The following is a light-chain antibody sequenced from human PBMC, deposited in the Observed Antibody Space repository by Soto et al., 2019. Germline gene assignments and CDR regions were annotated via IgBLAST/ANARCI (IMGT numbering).Light chain of an antibody. Sequence: QSVLTQPASMSGSPGQSITISCTGTSSDIGRYDYVSWYQQLPGKAPKLIIYKVDNRPSGISDRFSASKSGNTASLTISGLQAEDEAHYYCSSYTTVPSPQWVFAGGTKLTVL. V-gene: IGLV2-14*01. CDR2: KVD. J-gene: IGLJ3*02. CDR1: SSDIGRYDY. CDR3: SSYTTVPSPQWV.